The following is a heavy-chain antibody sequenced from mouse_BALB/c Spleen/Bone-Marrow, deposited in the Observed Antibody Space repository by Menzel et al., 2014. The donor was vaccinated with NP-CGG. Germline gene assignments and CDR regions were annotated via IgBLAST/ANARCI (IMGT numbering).Heavy chain of an antibody. CDR2: ISSGSSTI. CDR1: GFTFSSFG. D-gene: IGHD3-3*01. CDR3: ARAGMDY. Sequence: EVKVEESGGGLVQPGGSRKLSCAASGFTFSSFGMHWVRQAPEKGLEWVAYISSGSSTIYYADTVKGRFTISRDNPKNTLFLQMTSLRSEDTAMYYCARAGMDYWGQGTSVTVSS. V-gene: IGHV5-17*02. J-gene: IGHJ4*01.